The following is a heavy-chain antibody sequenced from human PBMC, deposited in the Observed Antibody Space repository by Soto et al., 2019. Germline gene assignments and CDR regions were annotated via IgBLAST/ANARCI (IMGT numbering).Heavy chain of an antibody. D-gene: IGHD1-26*01. CDR2: ISSSSTYK. CDR1: GGSISSGGYY. Sequence: QVQLQESGPGLVKPSQTLSLTCTVSGGSISSGGYYWSWIRQHPGKGLEWVSSISSSSTYKYYADSVKGRFTIARDNAKNSLYLQMNSLRAEDTAVYYCARDKRWELRLDQHNGMDVWGQGTTVTVSS. CDR3: ARDKRWELRLDQHNGMDV. J-gene: IGHJ6*02. V-gene: IGHV3-11*06.